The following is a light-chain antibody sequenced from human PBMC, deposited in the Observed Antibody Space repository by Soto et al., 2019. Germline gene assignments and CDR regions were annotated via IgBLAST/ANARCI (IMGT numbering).Light chain of an antibody. CDR3: QQYVTSPWT. J-gene: IGKJ1*01. CDR2: GAS. Sequence: ENVLTQSPGTLSLSPGERATLSCRASQSVSSNYLAWYQQKPGQAPRLLIYGASSRDTGVPDRISGGGSGTDFTLPISSVEPEDFAVYYCQQYVTSPWTFGQGTKVEIK. CDR1: QSVSSNY. V-gene: IGKV3-20*01.